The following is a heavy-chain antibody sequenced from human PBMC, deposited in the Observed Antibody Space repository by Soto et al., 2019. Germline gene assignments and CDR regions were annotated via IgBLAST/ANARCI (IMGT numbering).Heavy chain of an antibody. CDR3: ARGGGQQWLVRTWFDP. V-gene: IGHV4-59*01. J-gene: IGHJ5*02. CDR1: GGSMISYY. D-gene: IGHD6-19*01. CDR2: IYYSGST. Sequence: SETLSLTCTVSGGSMISYYWSWIRQPPGKGLECVGYIYYSGSTNYNPSLKSRVTISVDTSKNQFSLKLSSVTAADTAVYYCARGGGQQWLVRTWFDPWGQGTLVTVSS.